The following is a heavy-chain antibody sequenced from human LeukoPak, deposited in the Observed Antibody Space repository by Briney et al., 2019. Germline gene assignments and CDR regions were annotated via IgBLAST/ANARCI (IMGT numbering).Heavy chain of an antibody. CDR1: GYNFTGSY. Sequence: ASVKVSCKTSGYNFTGSYVHWVRQAPGQGLEWMGYINPNSGSTNYAQSFRGRVTMTRDTSITTAYLVLSGLTSDDTALYFCTREPVYSGGWGALAYWGQGTLVTVSS. V-gene: IGHV1-2*02. D-gene: IGHD6-19*01. CDR3: TREPVYSGGWGALAY. J-gene: IGHJ4*02. CDR2: INPNSGST.